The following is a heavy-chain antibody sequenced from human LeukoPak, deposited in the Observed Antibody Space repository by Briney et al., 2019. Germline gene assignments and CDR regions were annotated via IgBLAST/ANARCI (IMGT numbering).Heavy chain of an antibody. D-gene: IGHD1-7*01. Sequence: PSETLSLTCTVSGGSITSSSYYWGWIRQPPGKGLESIGSIYYSGSTYYNPSLKSRITISVDTSKNQFSLKVSSVTAADTAVYYCARVSQSLDTGTTAWDWFDPWGQGTLVTVSS. CDR3: ARVSQSLDTGTTAWDWFDP. V-gene: IGHV4-39*01. J-gene: IGHJ5*02. CDR1: GGSITSSSYY. CDR2: IYYSGST.